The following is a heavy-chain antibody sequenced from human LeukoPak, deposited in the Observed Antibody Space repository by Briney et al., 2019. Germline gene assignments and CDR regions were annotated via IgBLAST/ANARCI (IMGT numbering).Heavy chain of an antibody. Sequence: ASVKVSCKASGYTFTNYAMNWVRQAPGQGLEWMGWIHPSTGNPAYAQGFTGRFVFSLDTSVSTAYLQISSLKAEDTAVYYCAREVQGIAAAGDDAFDIWGQGTMVTVSS. CDR1: GYTFTNYA. J-gene: IGHJ3*02. CDR3: AREVQGIAAAGDDAFDI. CDR2: IHPSTGNP. V-gene: IGHV7-4-1*02. D-gene: IGHD6-13*01.